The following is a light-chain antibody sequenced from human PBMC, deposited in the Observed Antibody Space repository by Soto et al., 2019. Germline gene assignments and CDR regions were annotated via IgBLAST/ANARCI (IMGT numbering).Light chain of an antibody. CDR1: TSNIGTFY. CDR3: AAWDDNLNAYV. Sequence: QSVLTQPPSASSTLGQTVTISCSGSTSNIGTFYVYWYQHLPGTAPKLLIYIGDQRASGVSDRFSGSKSGTSASLAISGLRSDDEADYYCAAWDDNLNAYVFGSGTKLTVL. J-gene: IGLJ1*01. CDR2: IGD. V-gene: IGLV1-47*02.